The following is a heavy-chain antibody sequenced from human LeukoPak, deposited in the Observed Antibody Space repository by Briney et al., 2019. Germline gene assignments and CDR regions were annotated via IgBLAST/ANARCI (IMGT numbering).Heavy chain of an antibody. J-gene: IGHJ4*02. CDR3: ARVRDGIPRWSAFDY. Sequence: PGGSLRLSCAASGFTFSGYWMNWVRQAPGKGLEWVATMNQDGSEKYYVDSVKGRFTISRDNAENSLFLQMNSLRDDDTAMYFCARVRDGIPRWSAFDYWGQGILVTVSS. D-gene: IGHD2-15*01. CDR1: GFTFSGYW. V-gene: IGHV3-7*01. CDR2: MNQDGSEK.